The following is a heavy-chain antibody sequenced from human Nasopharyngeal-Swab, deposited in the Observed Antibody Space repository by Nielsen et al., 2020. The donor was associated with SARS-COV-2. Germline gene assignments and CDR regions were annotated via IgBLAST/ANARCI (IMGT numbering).Heavy chain of an antibody. CDR1: GFTFSSFG. V-gene: IGHV3-30*03. CDR2: IAHDASND. D-gene: IGHD4-17*01. Sequence: GGSLRLSCAASGFTFSSFGMHWVRQAPGKGLEWVAFIAHDASNDYYGDSVKGRFTISRDSSKNTLYLQMDSLRGEDTAVYYCARDAPAHYGAYYWGRGTLVTVSS. CDR3: ARDAPAHYGAYY. J-gene: IGHJ4*02.